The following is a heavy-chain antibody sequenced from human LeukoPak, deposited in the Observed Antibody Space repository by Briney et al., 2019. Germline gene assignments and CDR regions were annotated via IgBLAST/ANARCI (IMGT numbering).Heavy chain of an antibody. CDR3: ARDRDCSSISCYLNYYYGMDV. V-gene: IGHV3-30-3*01. J-gene: IGHJ6*02. Sequence: PGGSLRLSCAASGFTFSSYAMHWVRQAPGKGLEWVAVISYDGSNKYYADSVKGRFTISRDNSKNTLYLQMNSLRAEDTAVYYCARDRDCSSISCYLNYYYGMDVWGQGTTVTVSS. D-gene: IGHD2-2*01. CDR1: GFTFSSYA. CDR2: ISYDGSNK.